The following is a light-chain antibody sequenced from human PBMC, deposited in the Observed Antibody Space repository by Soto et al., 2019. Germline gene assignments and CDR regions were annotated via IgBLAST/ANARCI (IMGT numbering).Light chain of an antibody. Sequence: QSVLTQPASVSGSPGQSITISCAGTSSDVGGYKYVSWYQQHPGRAPKLLIYEVSNRPSGVSNRFSGSKSGNTASLTISGLQDEGEADYYWHSYTGTGTGVFVNGTKVTVL. CDR3: HSYTGTGTGV. J-gene: IGLJ1*01. V-gene: IGLV2-14*01. CDR1: SSDVGGYKY. CDR2: EVS.